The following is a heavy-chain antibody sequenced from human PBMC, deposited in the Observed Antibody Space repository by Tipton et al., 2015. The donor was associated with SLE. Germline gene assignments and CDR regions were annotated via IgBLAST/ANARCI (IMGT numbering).Heavy chain of an antibody. V-gene: IGHV4-4*08. J-gene: IGHJ4*02. CDR2: IYTSGST. CDR3: AADVTSGSYRFDY. D-gene: IGHD1-26*01. CDR1: GASIRSYY. Sequence: LRLSCTVSGASIRSYYWSWVRQPPGKGLEWVGYIYTSGSTTYNPSLKSRVTISVDTSKNQFSLKLNSVTAADTAVYFCAADVTSGSYRFDYWGQGTLVTVSS.